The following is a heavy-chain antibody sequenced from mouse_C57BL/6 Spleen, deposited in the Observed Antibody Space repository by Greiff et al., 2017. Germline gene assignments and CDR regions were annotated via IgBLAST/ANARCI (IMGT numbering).Heavy chain of an antibody. D-gene: IGHD1-1*01. V-gene: IGHV5-17*01. CDR1: GFTFSDYG. CDR2: ISSGSSTI. Sequence: EVMLVESGGGLVKPGGSLKLSCAASGFTFSDYGMHWVRQAPEKGLEWVAYISSGSSTIYSADTVKGRFTISRDNAKNTLFLQMTSLRSEDTAMYYCARKYYGSSSWFAYWGQGTLVTVSA. J-gene: IGHJ3*01. CDR3: ARKYYGSSSWFAY.